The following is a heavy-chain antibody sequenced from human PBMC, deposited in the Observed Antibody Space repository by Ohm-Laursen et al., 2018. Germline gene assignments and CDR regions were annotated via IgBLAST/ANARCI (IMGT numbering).Heavy chain of an antibody. CDR1: GFTFDEHA. D-gene: IGHD3-9*01. J-gene: IGHJ4*01. V-gene: IGHV3-9*01. CDR2: VSWNSAFK. Sequence: SLRLSCAASGFTFDEHAMHWVRQVPGKGLEWVSGVSWNSAFKRYADSVAARFTISGDNAKNSLSLQMSLLRPEDTALYYCARLNELHGLGYFDTWGHGIPVTVTS. CDR3: ARLNELHGLGYFDT.